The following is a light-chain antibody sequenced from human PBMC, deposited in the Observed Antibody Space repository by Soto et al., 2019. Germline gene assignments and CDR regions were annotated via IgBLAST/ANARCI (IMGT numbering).Light chain of an antibody. Sequence: QAVVTQPPSVSEAPGQKVTISCTGTSSDIGAGYDVHWYQQLPGAAPRLLIYSNAIRPSGVPDRFFASKSGTSASLAITGLRAEDEADYYCQSYDSSLTTYVFGTGTKLTVL. V-gene: IGLV1-40*01. CDR3: QSYDSSLTTYV. CDR1: SSDIGAGYD. J-gene: IGLJ1*01. CDR2: SNA.